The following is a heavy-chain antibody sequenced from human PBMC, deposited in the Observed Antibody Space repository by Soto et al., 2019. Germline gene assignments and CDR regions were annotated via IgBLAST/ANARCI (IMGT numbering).Heavy chain of an antibody. V-gene: IGHV3-33*01. CDR3: AREEYSSSWYFSGTYYYYGMDV. J-gene: IGHJ6*02. Sequence: VAVIWYDGSNKYYADSVKGRFTISRDNSKNTLYLQMNSLRAEDTAVYYCAREEYSSSWYFSGTYYYYGMDVWGQGTTVTVSS. D-gene: IGHD6-13*01. CDR2: IWYDGSNK.